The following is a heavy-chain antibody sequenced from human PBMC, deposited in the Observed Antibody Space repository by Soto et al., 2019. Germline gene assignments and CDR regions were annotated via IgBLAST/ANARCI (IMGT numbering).Heavy chain of an antibody. V-gene: IGHV3-64*04. Sequence: GGSLRLSCLASGFNFSAYAMHWVRQAPGKGLEYLSGIASHGDNVYYADAVKGRFIVSRDNSKSTLHLDMTSLTSDDMAVYYCARQGRAVSSYYFDYWGQGTLVTVSS. CDR1: GFNFSAYA. J-gene: IGHJ4*02. D-gene: IGHD3-10*01. CDR3: ARQGRAVSSYYFDY. CDR2: IASHGDNV.